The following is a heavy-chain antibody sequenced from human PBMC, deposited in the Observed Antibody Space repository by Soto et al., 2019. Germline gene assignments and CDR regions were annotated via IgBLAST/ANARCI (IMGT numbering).Heavy chain of an antibody. D-gene: IGHD1-26*01. Sequence: ESGGGVVQPGRSLRLSCAASGFTFSSYAMHWVRQAPGKGLEWVAVISYDGSNKYYADSVKGRFTISRDNSKNTLYLQMNSLRAEDTAVYYCAREGGLVGATSLYYYGMDVWGQGTTVTVSS. CDR3: AREGGLVGATSLYYYGMDV. CDR1: GFTFSSYA. V-gene: IGHV3-30-3*01. J-gene: IGHJ6*02. CDR2: ISYDGSNK.